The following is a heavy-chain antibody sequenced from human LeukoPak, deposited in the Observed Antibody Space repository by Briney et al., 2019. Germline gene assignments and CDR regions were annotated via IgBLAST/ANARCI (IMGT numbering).Heavy chain of an antibody. V-gene: IGHV3-9*01. CDR3: ARDRDWPPYGDYALDY. CDR2: LSWNGATV. Sequence: PGGSLRLSCAASGFTFDDYAMHWVRQAPGKGLEWVSGLSWNGATVGYADSVKGRFTISRDNTKNSLYLQMNSLRAEDTAVYYCARDRDWPPYGDYALDYWGQGTLVTVSS. D-gene: IGHD4-17*01. CDR1: GFTFDDYA. J-gene: IGHJ4*02.